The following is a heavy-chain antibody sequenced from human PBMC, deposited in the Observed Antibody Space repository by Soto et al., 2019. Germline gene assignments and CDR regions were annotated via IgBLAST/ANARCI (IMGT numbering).Heavy chain of an antibody. CDR3: ARGHKTPAGHPTMIIVVTLDY. CDR2: VSHSGSS. D-gene: IGHD2-21*02. V-gene: IGHV4-4*02. J-gene: IGHJ4*02. CDR1: GASIRSNDW. Sequence: QVQLQESGPGLVKPSETLSLICTVSGASIRSNDWWTWVRQPPGKGLEWIGEVSHSGSSNYNPAFERPLTITIDPSNNQFSLGLQSVTAADTAVYYCARGHKTPAGHPTMIIVVTLDYWGQGTGVAVSS.